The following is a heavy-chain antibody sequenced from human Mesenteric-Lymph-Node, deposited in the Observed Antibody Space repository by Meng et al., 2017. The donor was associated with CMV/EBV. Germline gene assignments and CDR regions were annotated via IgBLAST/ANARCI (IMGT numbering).Heavy chain of an antibody. Sequence: GYYWSWIRQPPGKGLEWIGEINHSGSTNYNPSLKSRVTISVDTSKNQFSLKLSSVTAADTAVYYCARGRREAKYYDSSGYYSDFDYWGQGTLVTVSS. CDR2: INHSGST. D-gene: IGHD3-22*01. CDR1: GYY. J-gene: IGHJ4*02. V-gene: IGHV4-34*01. CDR3: ARGRREAKYYDSSGYYSDFDY.